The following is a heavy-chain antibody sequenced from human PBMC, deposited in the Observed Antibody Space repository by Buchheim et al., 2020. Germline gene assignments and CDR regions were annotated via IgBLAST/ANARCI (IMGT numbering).Heavy chain of an antibody. CDR1: GGSTSSTGNYY. CDR3: ARTTRWLQLGADS. CDR2: IYYRGST. J-gene: IGHJ4*02. Sequence: QLQLQESGPGLVKPSETLSLTCTVSGGSTSSTGNYYWGWLRQPPGKGLEWIGSIYYRGSTYYNPSLKSRVTISVDTSKNQFSLKLSSVTATDTAVYYCARTTRWLQLGADSWGQGTL. V-gene: IGHV4-39*01. D-gene: IGHD5-24*01.